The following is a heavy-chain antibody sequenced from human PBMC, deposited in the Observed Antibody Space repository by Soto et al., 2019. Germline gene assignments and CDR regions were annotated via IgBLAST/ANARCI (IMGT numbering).Heavy chain of an antibody. CDR1: GGSFSGYY. D-gene: IGHD4-17*01. Sequence: SETLSLTCAVYGGSFSGYYWSWIRQPPGKGLEWIGEINHSGSTNYNPSLKSRVTISVDTSKNQFSLKLSSVTAADTAVYYCARGMTTVTTVFDYWGQGTLVTVSS. CDR2: INHSGST. V-gene: IGHV4-34*01. CDR3: ARGMTTVTTVFDY. J-gene: IGHJ4*02.